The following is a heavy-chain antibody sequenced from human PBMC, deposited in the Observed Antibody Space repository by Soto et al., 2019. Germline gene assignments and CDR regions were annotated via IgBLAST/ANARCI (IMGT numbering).Heavy chain of an antibody. CDR3: AQRVLRTVFGLVTTTAIYFDF. D-gene: IGHD3-3*01. V-gene: IGHV2-5*02. J-gene: IGHJ4*02. Sequence: QITLNESGPTQVKPRQTLTLTCTFSGFSLTTSGAGVGWIRQSPGKAPEWLALIYWDDDKRYSPSLKSRLTITKDTSKDQVVLRMADLDPADTATSCCAQRVLRTVFGLVTTTAIYFDFLVQGTPGDVS. CDR1: GFSLTTSGAG. CDR2: IYWDDDK.